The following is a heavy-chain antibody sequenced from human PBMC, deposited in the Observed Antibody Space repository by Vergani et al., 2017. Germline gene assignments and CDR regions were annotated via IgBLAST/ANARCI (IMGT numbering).Heavy chain of an antibody. CDR1: GGSISSYY. V-gene: IGHV4-59*01. J-gene: IGHJ5*02. CDR3: ARGGYSSGWYSNWFDP. CDR2: IYYSGST. Sequence: QVQLQESGPGLVKPSETLSLTCTVSGGSISSYYWSWIRQPPGKGLEWIGYIYYSGSTNYNPSLKSRVTISVDTSKNQFSLKLSSVTAADTAVYYCARGGYSSGWYSNWFDPWGQGTLVTVSS. D-gene: IGHD6-19*01.